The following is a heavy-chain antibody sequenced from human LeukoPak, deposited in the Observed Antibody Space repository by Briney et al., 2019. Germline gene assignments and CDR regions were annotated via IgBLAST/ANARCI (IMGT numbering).Heavy chain of an antibody. CDR2: INPSGGST. CDR3: ASTGLPYDFWSGYYFQAGY. D-gene: IGHD3-3*01. CDR1: GYTFTSYA. J-gene: IGHJ4*02. Sequence: AASVKVSCRASGYTFTSYAMNWVRQAPGQGLEWMGIINPSGGSTSYAQKFQGRVTMTRDTSTSTVYMELSSLRSEDTAVYYCASTGLPYDFWSGYYFQAGYWGQGTLVTVSS. V-gene: IGHV1-46*01.